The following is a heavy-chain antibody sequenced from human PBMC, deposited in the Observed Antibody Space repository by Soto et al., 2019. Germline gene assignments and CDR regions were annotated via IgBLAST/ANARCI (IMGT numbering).Heavy chain of an antibody. D-gene: IGHD3-22*01. Sequence: QVQLQESGPGLVRPSETLSLTCTVSGVSISSHYWSWIRQSPGKGLEWIAYMHHSGSTNYNPSLKSRVTVSIDTSKSQVSLRLSSVTAADTAVYYFARGFYDSEGNSNPFDNWGQGTLVTVSS. V-gene: IGHV4-59*08. CDR2: MHHSGST. CDR1: GVSISSHY. J-gene: IGHJ4*02. CDR3: ARGFYDSEGNSNPFDN.